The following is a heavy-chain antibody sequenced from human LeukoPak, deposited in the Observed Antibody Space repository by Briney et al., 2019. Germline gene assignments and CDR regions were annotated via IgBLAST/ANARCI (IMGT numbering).Heavy chain of an antibody. Sequence: SETLSLTCTVSGGSISSYYWSWIRQPPGKGLEWIGYIYYSGSTNYNPSLKSRVTISVDTSKNQFSLKLSSVTAADTAMYYCATSYDHGWLIGSWGQGTLVTVSS. J-gene: IGHJ4*02. CDR3: ATSYDHGWLIGS. D-gene: IGHD3-16*01. CDR2: IYYSGST. CDR1: GGSISSYY. V-gene: IGHV4-59*01.